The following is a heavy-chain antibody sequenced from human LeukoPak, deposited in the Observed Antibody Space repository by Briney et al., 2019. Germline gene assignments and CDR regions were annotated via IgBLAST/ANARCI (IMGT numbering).Heavy chain of an antibody. D-gene: IGHD7-27*01. V-gene: IGHV4-30-2*01. CDR3: ARELTGVSRHFDL. CDR1: GGSISSGGYS. Sequence: SETPSLTCAVSGGSISSGGYSWSWIRQPPGKGLEWIGYIYHSGSTYYNPSLKSRVTISVDRSKNQFSLKLSSVTAADTAVYYCARELTGVSRHFDLWGRGTLVTVSS. CDR2: IYHSGST. J-gene: IGHJ2*01.